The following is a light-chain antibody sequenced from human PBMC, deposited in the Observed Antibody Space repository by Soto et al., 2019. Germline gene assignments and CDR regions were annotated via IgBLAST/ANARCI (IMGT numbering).Light chain of an antibody. J-gene: IGKJ1*01. CDR2: DAS. CDR3: QHYNSYPWT. V-gene: IGKV1-5*01. Sequence: DIQMTQSPSTLYASVGDRVTITCRASQTISDWLAWYQQKPGKAPKLLIFDASSLESGVPSRFSGSGSGTQFTLTISSLQPDDFATYYCQHYNSYPWTFGQGTKVDI. CDR1: QTISDW.